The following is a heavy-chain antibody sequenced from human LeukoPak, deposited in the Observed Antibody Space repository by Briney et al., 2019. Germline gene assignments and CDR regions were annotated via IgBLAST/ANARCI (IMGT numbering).Heavy chain of an antibody. J-gene: IGHJ4*02. CDR3: ARESGSYYVRRFDY. V-gene: IGHV3-53*01. D-gene: IGHD1-26*01. CDR1: GFTVSSNY. CDR2: IYSGGST. Sequence: GGSLRLSCAASGFTVSSNYMSWVRQAPGKGLEWVSVIYSGGSTYYADSVKGRFTISRDNSKNTLYLQMNSLRAEDTAVYYCARESGSYYVRRFDYWGQGTLVTVSS.